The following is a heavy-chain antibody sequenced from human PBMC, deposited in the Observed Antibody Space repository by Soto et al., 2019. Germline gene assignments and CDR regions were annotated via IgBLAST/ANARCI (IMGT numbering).Heavy chain of an antibody. J-gene: IGHJ6*02. CDR2: IWYDGSNK. Sequence: GGSLRLSCPTSGGTFNTYGMHWVRQAPGKGLEWVAIIWYDGSNKYYADSVKGRFTISRDNSRNTLYLQMNSLRAEDTALYYCARADCTGAYCYSWPFNYGVDVWGQGTTVTVSS. CDR1: GGTFNTYG. V-gene: IGHV3-33*08. D-gene: IGHD2-15*01. CDR3: ARADCTGAYCYSWPFNYGVDV.